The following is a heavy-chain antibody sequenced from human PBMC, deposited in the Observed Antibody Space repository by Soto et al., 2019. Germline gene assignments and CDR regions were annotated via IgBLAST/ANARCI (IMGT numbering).Heavy chain of an antibody. CDR3: AHRSRGYAYYFDH. CDR1: GFSLSTRGVG. Sequence: QITLKESGPTLAKPTQTLTLTCSFSGFSLSTRGVGVGWIRQPPGKALDWLALIFWDDDKWYSPSLRSRLNITEDTSKNQVVLIMTNMDPVDTATYYCAHRSRGYAYYFDHWGQGTLVTVSS. CDR2: IFWDDDK. J-gene: IGHJ4*02. D-gene: IGHD5-12*01. V-gene: IGHV2-5*02.